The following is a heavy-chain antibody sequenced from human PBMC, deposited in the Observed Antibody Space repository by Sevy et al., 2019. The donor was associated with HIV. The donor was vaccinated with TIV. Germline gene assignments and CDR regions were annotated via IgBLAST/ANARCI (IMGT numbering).Heavy chain of an antibody. J-gene: IGHJ5*02. CDR2: INSDGSST. V-gene: IGHV3-74*01. Sequence: GGSLRLSCAASGFTFSSYWMHWVRQAPGKGLVWVSRINSDGSSTSYADSVKGRFTISRDNAKNRLYLQMNSLRAEDTAVYYCARASLVLRYFDWLPTSNWFDPWGQGTLVTVSS. CDR1: GFTFSSYW. CDR3: ARASLVLRYFDWLPTSNWFDP. D-gene: IGHD3-9*01.